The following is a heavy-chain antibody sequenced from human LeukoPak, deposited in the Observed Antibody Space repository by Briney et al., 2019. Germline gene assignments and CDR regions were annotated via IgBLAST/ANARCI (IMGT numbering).Heavy chain of an antibody. Sequence: GGSLRLSCAASGFTFSSYGMYWVRQAPGKGLEWVTFIRYDGSNKYYADSVKGRFTISRDNSKNTLYLQMNSLRAEDTAVYYCARESGSALLFDYWGQGTLVTVSS. CDR3: ARESGSALLFDY. CDR1: GFTFSSYG. J-gene: IGHJ4*02. CDR2: IRYDGSNK. D-gene: IGHD3-10*01. V-gene: IGHV3-30*02.